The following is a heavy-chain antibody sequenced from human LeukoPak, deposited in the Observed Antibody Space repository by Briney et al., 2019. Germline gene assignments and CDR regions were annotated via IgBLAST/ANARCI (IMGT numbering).Heavy chain of an antibody. D-gene: IGHD1-26*01. CDR1: GFTFSSYW. J-gene: IGHJ4*02. V-gene: IGHV3-7*01. CDR3: ARDPLNGALDY. CDR2: IKQDGSEK. Sequence: GGSLRLSCAASGFTFSSYWMNWVRQAPGKGLEWVANIKQDGSEKYYVDSVKGRFTISRDNAKNSLYLQMNSLTGEDTALYYCARDPLNGALDYWGQGTPVTVSS.